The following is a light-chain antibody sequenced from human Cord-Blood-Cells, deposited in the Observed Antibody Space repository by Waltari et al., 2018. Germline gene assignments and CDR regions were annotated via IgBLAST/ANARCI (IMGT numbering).Light chain of an antibody. CDR1: SSHTGAGYD. CDR3: QSYDSSLSGSV. Sequence: QSVLTQPPSVSGAPGQRVTISSPGSSSHTGAGYDVHSYQPLPGTAPKLLIYGNSNRPSGVPDRFSGSKSGTSASLAITGLQAEDEADYYCQSYDSSLSGSVFGGGTKLTVL. V-gene: IGLV1-40*01. J-gene: IGLJ3*02. CDR2: GNS.